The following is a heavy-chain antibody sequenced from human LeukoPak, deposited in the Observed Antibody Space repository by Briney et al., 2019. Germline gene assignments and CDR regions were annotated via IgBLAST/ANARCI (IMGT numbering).Heavy chain of an antibody. Sequence: GGSLRLSCAASGFTFSSYSMNWVRQAPGKGLEWVSSISSSSSYIYYADSVKGRFTISRDNAKNSLYLQMNSLRAEDTAVYYCAKGTTVVRVYYFDYWGQGTLVTVSS. CDR2: ISSSSSYI. D-gene: IGHD4-23*01. V-gene: IGHV3-21*04. CDR1: GFTFSSYS. CDR3: AKGTTVVRVYYFDY. J-gene: IGHJ4*02.